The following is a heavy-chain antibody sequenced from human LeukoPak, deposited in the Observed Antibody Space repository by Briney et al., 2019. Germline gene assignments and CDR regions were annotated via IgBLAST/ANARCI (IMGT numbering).Heavy chain of an antibody. Sequence: SETLTLTCAVSGGSFSGYYWSWIRQPPGKGLEWIGEINHSGSTNYNPSLKSRVTISVDTSKNQFSLKLSSVTAADTAVYYCARPLGNYYDSSGYYYDAFDIWGQGTMVTVSS. J-gene: IGHJ3*02. V-gene: IGHV4-34*01. CDR2: INHSGST. D-gene: IGHD3-22*01. CDR3: ARPLGNYYDSSGYYYDAFDI. CDR1: GGSFSGYY.